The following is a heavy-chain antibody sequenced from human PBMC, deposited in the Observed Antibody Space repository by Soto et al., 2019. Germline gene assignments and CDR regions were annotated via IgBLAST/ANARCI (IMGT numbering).Heavy chain of an antibody. J-gene: IGHJ6*02. D-gene: IGHD3-9*01. CDR1: GFTFSSYS. CDR2: ISSSSSYI. V-gene: IGHV3-21*01. Sequence: GGSLRLSCAASGFTFSSYSMNWVRQAPGKGLEWVSSISSSSSYIYYADSVKGRFTISRDNAKNSLYLQMNSLRAEDTAVYYCARAWTERTYYDILTGYFEHYYYGMDVWGQGTTVTVSS. CDR3: ARAWTERTYYDILTGYFEHYYYGMDV.